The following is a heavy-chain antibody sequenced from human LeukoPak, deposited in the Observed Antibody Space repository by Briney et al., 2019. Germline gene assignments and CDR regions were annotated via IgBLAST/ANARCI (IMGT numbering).Heavy chain of an antibody. J-gene: IGHJ5*02. CDR2: INTDGSTT. D-gene: IGHD2-2*01. CDR1: GFTFSDYW. CDR3: AKGSYCSSTSCYFGWSDP. V-gene: IGHV3-7*01. Sequence: PGGSLRLSCAASGFTFSDYWIDWVRQAPGQGLEWVANINTDGSTTNYVESVRGRFTISRDNSKNTLNLQMNSLRAEDTAVYYCAKGSYCSSTSCYFGWSDPWGQGTLVTVSS.